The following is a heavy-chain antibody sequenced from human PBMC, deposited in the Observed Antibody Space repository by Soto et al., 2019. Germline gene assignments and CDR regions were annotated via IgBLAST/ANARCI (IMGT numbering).Heavy chain of an antibody. CDR3: ARHDNYAY. CDR1: GNSFTNYW. D-gene: IGHD4-4*01. V-gene: IGHV5-51*01. Sequence: PXESLKLSWQCSGNSFTNYWIAWVRQMPGKGLEYMGIIYPGNSDTKYSPSFEGQVTISADKSISTAYLQWSSLKASDTAMYYCARHDNYAYWGQGTLVTVSS. CDR2: IYPGNSDT. J-gene: IGHJ4*02.